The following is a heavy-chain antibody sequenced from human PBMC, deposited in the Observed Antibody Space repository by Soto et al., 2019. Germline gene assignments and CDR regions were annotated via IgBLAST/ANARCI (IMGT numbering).Heavy chain of an antibody. D-gene: IGHD3-22*01. CDR1: GGTFSSYA. CDR3: ASEWSSGIYYDYYYYGMDV. V-gene: IGHV1-69*13. J-gene: IGHJ6*02. Sequence: SVKVSCKASGGTFSSYAISWVRQAPGQGLEWMGGIIPIFGTANYAQKFQGRVTITADESTSTAYMELSSLRSEDTAVYYCASEWSSGIYYDYYYYGMDVWGQGTTVTVSS. CDR2: IIPIFGTA.